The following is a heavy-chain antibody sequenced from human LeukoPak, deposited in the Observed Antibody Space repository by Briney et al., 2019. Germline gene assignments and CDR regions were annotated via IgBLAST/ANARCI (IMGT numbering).Heavy chain of an antibody. Sequence: SETLSLTCAVYGGSFSGYYWSWIRQPPGKGLEWIGEINHSGSTNYNPSLKSRVTISVDTPKNQFSLKLSSVTAADTAVYYCARGFGGSSGLYGGDAFDIWGQGTMVTVSS. CDR2: INHSGST. D-gene: IGHD6-19*01. V-gene: IGHV4-34*01. J-gene: IGHJ3*02. CDR1: GGSFSGYY. CDR3: ARGFGGSSGLYGGDAFDI.